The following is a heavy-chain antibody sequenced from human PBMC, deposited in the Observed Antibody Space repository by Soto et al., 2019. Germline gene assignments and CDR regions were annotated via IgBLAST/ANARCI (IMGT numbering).Heavy chain of an antibody. V-gene: IGHV3-21*01. D-gene: IGHD3-3*01. CDR3: ARDLRFLEWSRKLRAVDV. CDR1: GFTFSSYS. Sequence: EVQLVESGGGLVKPGGSLRLSCAASGFTFSSYSMNWVRQAPGKGLEWVSSISSSSSYIYYADSVNGRFTISRDNAKNSLYLQMNSLRAEYTAVYYCARDLRFLEWSRKLRAVDVWGQGTTVTVSS. J-gene: IGHJ6*02. CDR2: ISSSSSYI.